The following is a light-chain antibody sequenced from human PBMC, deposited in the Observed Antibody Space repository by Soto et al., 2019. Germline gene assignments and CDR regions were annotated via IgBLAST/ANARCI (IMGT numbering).Light chain of an antibody. CDR3: QSYDSSLSAWV. CDR1: SSNIGAGYD. J-gene: IGLJ3*02. CDR2: GNS. Sequence: QSVLTQPPSVSGAPGQRVTISCTGSSSNIGAGYDVHGYQQLPGTAPKLLIYGNSNRPSGVPDRFSGSKSGTSASLAITGLQAEDESDYYCQSYDSSLSAWVFGGGTKLTV. V-gene: IGLV1-40*01.